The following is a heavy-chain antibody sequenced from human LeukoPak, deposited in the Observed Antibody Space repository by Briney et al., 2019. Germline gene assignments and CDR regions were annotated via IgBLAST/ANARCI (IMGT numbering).Heavy chain of an antibody. J-gene: IGHJ5*02. CDR2: IIPIFGTA. CDR3: ARASGDGYNYGDNWFDP. CDR1: GGTFSSYA. V-gene: IGHV1-69*05. D-gene: IGHD5-24*01. Sequence: SVKVSCKASGGTFSSYAISWVRQAPRQGLEWMGRIIPIFGTANYAQKFQGRVTITTDESTSTAYMELSSLRSEDTAVYYCARASGDGYNYGDNWFDPWGQGTLVTVSS.